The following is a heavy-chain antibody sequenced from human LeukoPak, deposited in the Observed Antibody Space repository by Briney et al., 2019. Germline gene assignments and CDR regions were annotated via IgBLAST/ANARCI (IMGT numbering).Heavy chain of an antibody. CDR3: AKLGGHPLHNYYVGV. V-gene: IGHV3-23*01. CDR1: GFTFSSYA. Sequence: GGSLRLSCAASGFTFSSYAMSWVRQAPGKGLEWVSGILDSGYSTYYANSVKGRFTISRGNSNNTLYLQMNSLRAEDAAVYYCAKLGGHPLHNYYVGVWGKGTTVAVSS. D-gene: IGHD3-16*01. J-gene: IGHJ6*03. CDR2: ILDSGYST.